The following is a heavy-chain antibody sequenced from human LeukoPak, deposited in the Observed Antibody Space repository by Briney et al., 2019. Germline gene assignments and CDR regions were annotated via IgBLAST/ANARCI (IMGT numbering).Heavy chain of an antibody. D-gene: IGHD2-15*01. CDR1: GGTLTAYY. CDR3: ARGYCSGGTCYLVENWLDP. CDR2: INPNSGGT. V-gene: IGHV1-2*06. J-gene: IGHJ5*02. Sequence: ASVKVSCKASGGTLTAYYIYWVRQAPGQGLEWMGRINPNSGGTDYAQNFQGRVTMTRDTSISTAYMELSRLRSDDTAVYYCARGYCSGGTCYLVENWLDPWGQGTLVTVSS.